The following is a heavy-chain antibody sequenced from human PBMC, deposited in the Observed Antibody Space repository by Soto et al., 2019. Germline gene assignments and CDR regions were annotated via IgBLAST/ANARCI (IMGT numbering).Heavy chain of an antibody. J-gene: IGHJ4*02. D-gene: IGHD6-19*01. CDR1: GGTFTSYG. Sequence: ASLKVSCKTSGGTFTSYGISCVRHSAGGGLEWMGWISAYNGNTNYAQKLQGRVTMTTDTSTSTAYMEMRSLRSDDTAVYYCARSGIAVAGNIGEIDHWGQGTLVTVSS. V-gene: IGHV1-18*01. CDR2: ISAYNGNT. CDR3: ARSGIAVAGNIGEIDH.